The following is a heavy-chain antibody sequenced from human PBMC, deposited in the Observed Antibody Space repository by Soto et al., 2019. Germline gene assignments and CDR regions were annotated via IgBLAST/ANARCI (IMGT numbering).Heavy chain of an antibody. J-gene: IGHJ5*02. D-gene: IGHD2-2*01. V-gene: IGHV4-30-2*01. Sequence: SETLSLTCALSGAPITWGDYSWNWIRQPPGKGLEWIGYIFHGGSTYYNPSLRSRVTISVDRSRTQFSLKMSYVTAADTAVYYCARGRVVVPAAVTFNCLDLWGQGALVTVAS. CDR1: GAPITWGDYS. CDR2: IFHGGST. CDR3: ARGRVVVPAAVTFNCLDL.